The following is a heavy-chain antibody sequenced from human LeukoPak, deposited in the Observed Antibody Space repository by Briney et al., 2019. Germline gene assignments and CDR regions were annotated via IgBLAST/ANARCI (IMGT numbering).Heavy chain of an antibody. CDR2: MNPNSGNT. Sequence: EASVKVSCKASGYTFTSYDINWVRQATGQGLEWMGWMNPNSGNTGYAQKFQGRVTMTRNTSISTAYMELSSLRSEDTAVYYCARAAHSVGSGYFDPWGQGTLVTVSS. J-gene: IGHJ5*02. CDR1: GYTFTSYD. CDR3: ARAAHSVGSGYFDP. D-gene: IGHD3-10*01. V-gene: IGHV1-8*01.